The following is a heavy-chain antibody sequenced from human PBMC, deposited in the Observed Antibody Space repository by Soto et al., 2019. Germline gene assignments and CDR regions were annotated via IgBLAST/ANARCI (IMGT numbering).Heavy chain of an antibody. CDR1: GYTFTGYY. Sequence: QVQLVQSGAEVKKPGASVKVSCKASGYTFTGYYMHWVRQTPGQGLEWMGWINPNSGGTNYAQKFQGWVTTTRDTSISTAYMELRRLRSDDTAVYYCARGRWGAGDTLGLTDYWGQGTLVTVSS. D-gene: IGHD3-16*01. CDR3: ARGRWGAGDTLGLTDY. V-gene: IGHV1-2*04. CDR2: INPNSGGT. J-gene: IGHJ4*02.